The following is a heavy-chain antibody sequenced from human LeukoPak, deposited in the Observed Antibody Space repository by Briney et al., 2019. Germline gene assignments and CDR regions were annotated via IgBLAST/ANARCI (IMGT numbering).Heavy chain of an antibody. CDR3: ARGLGATATNWFDP. Sequence: PRGSLRLSCAASGFTFSSYWMSWVRQAPGKGLEWVANIKQDGSEKYYVDSVKGRFTISRDNAKNSLYLQMNSLRAEDTAVYYCARGLGATATNWFDPWGQGTLVTVSS. CDR2: IKQDGSEK. V-gene: IGHV3-7*03. D-gene: IGHD6-13*01. CDR1: GFTFSSYW. J-gene: IGHJ5*02.